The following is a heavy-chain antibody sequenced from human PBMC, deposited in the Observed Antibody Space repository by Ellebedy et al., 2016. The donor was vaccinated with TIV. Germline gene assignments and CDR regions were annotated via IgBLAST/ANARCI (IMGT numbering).Heavy chain of an antibody. V-gene: IGHV3-23*01. CDR1: GRTFSRSG. CDR2: ISRSGGST. J-gene: IGHJ4*02. CDR3: ANVYSSTWADS. D-gene: IGHD6-13*01. Sequence: GESLKISCVASGRTFSRSGMHWVRQAPGKGLEWVSAISRSGGSTYYAGSVKGRFTISRDNSKDTLYLQMNSLRAEDTAVYYCANVYSSTWADSWGQGTLVTVSS.